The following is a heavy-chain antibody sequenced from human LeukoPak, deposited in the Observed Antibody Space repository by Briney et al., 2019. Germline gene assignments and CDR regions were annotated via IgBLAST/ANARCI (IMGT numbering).Heavy chain of an antibody. V-gene: IGHV3-48*03. J-gene: IGHJ6*02. D-gene: IGHD1-26*01. CDR1: GFTFSSYE. CDR2: ISSSGSTI. CDR3: ASVSGQWGLRPYYYYYYGMDV. Sequence: GGSLRLSCAASGFTFSSYEMNWVRQAPGKGLEWVPYISSSGSTIYYADSVKGRFTISRDNAKNSLYLQMNSLRAEDTAVYYCASVSGQWGLRPYYYYYYGMDVWGQGTTVTVSS.